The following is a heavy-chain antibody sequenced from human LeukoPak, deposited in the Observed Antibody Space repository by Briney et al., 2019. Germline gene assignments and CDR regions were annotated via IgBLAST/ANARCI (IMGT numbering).Heavy chain of an antibody. V-gene: IGHV1-8*03. CDR3: ARGHCSSTSCYRFGWFDP. J-gene: IGHJ5*02. CDR2: MNPNSGNT. CDR1: GYTFTSYD. D-gene: IGHD2-2*02. Sequence: GASVKVSCKASGYTFTSYDINWVRQATGQGLEWMGWMNPNSGNTGYAQKFQGRVTITRNTSISTAYMELSSLRSEDTVVYYCARGHCSSTSCYRFGWFDPWGQGTLVTVSS.